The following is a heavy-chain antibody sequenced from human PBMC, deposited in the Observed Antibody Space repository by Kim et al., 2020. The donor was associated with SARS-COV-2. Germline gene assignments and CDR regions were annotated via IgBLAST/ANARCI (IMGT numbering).Heavy chain of an antibody. V-gene: IGHV3-15*01. CDR3: TMGVYDCWSGYCGMDV. J-gene: IGHJ6*02. CDR1: GFTFSNAW. CDR2: IKSKTDGGTT. D-gene: IGHD3-3*01. Sequence: GGSLRLSCAASGFTFSNAWMSWVRQAPGKGLEWVGRIKSKTDGGTTDYAAPVKGRFTISRDDSKNTLYLQMNSLKTEDTAVYYCTMGVYDCWSGYCGMDVWGQGTTVTVSS.